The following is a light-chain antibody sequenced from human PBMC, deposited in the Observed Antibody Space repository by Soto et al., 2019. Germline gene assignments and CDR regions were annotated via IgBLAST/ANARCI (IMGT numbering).Light chain of an antibody. CDR1: SSNIASNT. J-gene: IGLJ1*01. Sequence: QSALTQPPSASGTPGQRVIVSCSGSSSNIASNTVSWFQQLPGTAPKLLIFSNDQRPSGVPDRFSGSQSGSSASLAISGLQSEDDAHYYCAAWDDDLKGFVFGTGTKLTVL. CDR2: SND. CDR3: AAWDDDLKGFV. V-gene: IGLV1-44*01.